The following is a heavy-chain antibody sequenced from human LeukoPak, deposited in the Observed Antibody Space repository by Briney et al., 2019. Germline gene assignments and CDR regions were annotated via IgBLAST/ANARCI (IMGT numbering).Heavy chain of an antibody. CDR3: ARAGGGWSFDY. CDR1: GVSISTSY. Sequence: SETLSLTCTVSGVSISTSYWSWIRQPPGKGLEWIGYIYYSGNIYYSGNTNYNPSLKSRVTISIDTSKNQFSLKLSSVTAADTAVYYCARAGGGWSFDYWGQGTLVTVSS. V-gene: IGHV4-59*01. CDR2: IYYSGNIYYSGNT. J-gene: IGHJ4*02. D-gene: IGHD4-23*01.